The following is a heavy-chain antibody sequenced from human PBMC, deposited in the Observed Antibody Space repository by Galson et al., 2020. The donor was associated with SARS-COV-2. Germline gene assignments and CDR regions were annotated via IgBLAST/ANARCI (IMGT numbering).Heavy chain of an antibody. CDR2: IYSGGST. CDR1: GFTFSSYA. V-gene: IGHV3-23*03. Sequence: GGSLRLSCAASGFTFSSYAMSWVRQAPGKGLEWVSVIYSGGSTYYADSVKGRFTISRDNSKNTLYLQMNSLRAEDTAVYYCVKLSGWYLGGGHYFDYWGQGTLVTVSS. D-gene: IGHD6-19*01. J-gene: IGHJ4*02. CDR3: VKLSGWYLGGGHYFDY.